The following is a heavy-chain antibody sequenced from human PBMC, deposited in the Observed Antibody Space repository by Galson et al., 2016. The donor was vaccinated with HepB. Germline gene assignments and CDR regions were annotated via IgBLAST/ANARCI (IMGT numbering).Heavy chain of an antibody. V-gene: IGHV2-5*02. CDR1: GFSLRTSGGG. D-gene: IGHD3-16*01. CDR3: ADNWGSGRFACDS. J-gene: IGHJ4*03. CDR2: SYWDDEK. Sequence: PALVQPTQTLTLPCTFSGFSLRTSGGGVGGIRQPPGKALEWLALSYWDDEKRYNPSLTRRLTITKDTSKNQVVLRMTNLGPVDTATYYCADNWGSGRFACDSWGHGTLVTVSS.